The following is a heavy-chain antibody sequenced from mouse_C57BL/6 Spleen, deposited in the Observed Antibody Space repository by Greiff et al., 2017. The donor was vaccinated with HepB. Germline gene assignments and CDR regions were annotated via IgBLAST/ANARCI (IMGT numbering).Heavy chain of an antibody. Sequence: QVQLQQSGAELVRPGASVKLSCKASGYTFTDYYINWVKQRPGQGLEWIARIYPGSGNTYYNEKFKGKATLTAEKSSSTAYMQLSSLTSEDSAVYFCAREEDSSGYALYFDYWGQGTTLTVSS. V-gene: IGHV1-76*01. CDR2: IYPGSGNT. J-gene: IGHJ2*01. D-gene: IGHD3-2*02. CDR3: AREEDSSGYALYFDY. CDR1: GYTFTDYY.